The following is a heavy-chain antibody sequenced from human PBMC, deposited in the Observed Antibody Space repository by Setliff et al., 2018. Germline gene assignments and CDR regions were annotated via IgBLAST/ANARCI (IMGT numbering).Heavy chain of an antibody. CDR1: GGSISSGPYY. CDR3: ASTDWGWGYYFDY. D-gene: IGHD7-27*01. J-gene: IGHJ4*02. Sequence: PSETLSLTCTVSGGSISSGPYYWNWFRQPAGKGLEWIGRLYSSGSTNYNPSLKSRVTISVDTSKNQFSLKLSSATAADTAVYYCASTDWGWGYYFDYWGQGTLVTVSS. CDR2: LYSSGST. V-gene: IGHV4-61*02.